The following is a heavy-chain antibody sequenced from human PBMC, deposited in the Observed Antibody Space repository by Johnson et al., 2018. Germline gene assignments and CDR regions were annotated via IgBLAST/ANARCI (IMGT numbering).Heavy chain of an antibody. CDR1: GYSFARYW. CDR2: IYPGDSDT. Sequence: VQLVESGAEVKKPGESLKISCKGSGYSFARYWIGWVRQMPGRGLEWMGLIYPGDSDTRYSTSFQGQVTISAEKSISTAPLHWSRLQASATAMYYCAIAVSPTGCDIWGQGKKVTVSS. CDR3: AIAVSPTGCDI. V-gene: IGHV5-51*01. J-gene: IGHJ3*02. D-gene: IGHD3-9*01.